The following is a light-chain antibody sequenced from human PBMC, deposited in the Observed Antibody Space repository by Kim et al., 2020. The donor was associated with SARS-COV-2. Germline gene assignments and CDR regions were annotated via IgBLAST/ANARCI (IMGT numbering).Light chain of an antibody. CDR1: QSVSSY. CDR3: QQRSNWPPAVT. CDR2: DAS. J-gene: IGKJ4*01. V-gene: IGKV3-11*01. Sequence: PGERDTLSCRASQSVSSYLAWYQQKPGQAPRLLIYDASNRATGIPARFSGSGSGTDFTLTISSLEPEDFAVYYCQQRSNWPPAVTFGGGTKVDIK.